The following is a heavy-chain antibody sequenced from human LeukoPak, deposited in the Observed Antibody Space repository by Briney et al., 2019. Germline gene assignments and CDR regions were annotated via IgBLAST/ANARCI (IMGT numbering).Heavy chain of an antibody. CDR1: GFTFNRFY. D-gene: IGHD3-10*01. V-gene: IGHV3-64*04. Sequence: PGGSLRLSCSASGFTFNRFYLHWVRQAPGKGLEFVSHISSNGATTYYADSVKGRFTISRDNSKNTLILQMNSLRPEDTAVYYCARDQGVRGVSRSLYYYFGMDVWGQGTTVTVSS. CDR3: ARDQGVRGVSRSLYYYFGMDV. CDR2: ISSNGATT. J-gene: IGHJ6*02.